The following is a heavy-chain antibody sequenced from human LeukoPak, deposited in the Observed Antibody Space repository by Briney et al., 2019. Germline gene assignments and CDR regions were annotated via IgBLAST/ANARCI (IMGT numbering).Heavy chain of an antibody. CDR1: GFTFSSYS. J-gene: IGHJ6*03. D-gene: IGHD1-26*01. Sequence: QTGGSLRLSCAASGFTFSSYSMNWVRQAPGKGLEWVSYISSSSSTIYYADSVKGRFTISRDNAKNSLYLQMNSLRAEDTAVYYCARQTVRWELLWYMDVWGKGTTVTVSS. CDR3: ARQTVRWELLWYMDV. CDR2: ISSSSSTI. V-gene: IGHV3-48*04.